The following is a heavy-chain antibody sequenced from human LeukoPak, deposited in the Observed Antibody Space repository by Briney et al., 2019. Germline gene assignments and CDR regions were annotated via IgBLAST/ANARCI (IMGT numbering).Heavy chain of an antibody. CDR1: VGSIGTSSYY. V-gene: IGHV4-39*01. Sequence: PSETLSLTCTVSVGSIGTSSYYWGWIRQPPGKGLEWIGSINYSGSTYYNPSLKSRVTISVDTSKNQFSLKVTSVTAADTAMYYCARHASGWYSFDYWGQGTLVPVSP. CDR2: INYSGST. J-gene: IGHJ4*02. D-gene: IGHD6-19*01. CDR3: ARHASGWYSFDY.